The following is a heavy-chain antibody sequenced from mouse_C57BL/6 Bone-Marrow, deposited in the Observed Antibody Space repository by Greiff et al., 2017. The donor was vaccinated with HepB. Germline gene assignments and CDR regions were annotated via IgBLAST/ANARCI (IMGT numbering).Heavy chain of an antibody. Sequence: VQLPQSGAEMAKPGASVKLSCKASGYTFTSFWMHWVKQRPGQGLEWVGYINPSSGYTKYNQKFKDKATLTADKSSSTAYMQLSSLTYEDSAVYYCARWDRRRNYWGQGTTLTVSS. D-gene: IGHD4-1*01. CDR2: INPSSGYT. CDR3: ARWDRRRNY. J-gene: IGHJ2*01. V-gene: IGHV1-7*01. CDR1: GYTFTSFW.